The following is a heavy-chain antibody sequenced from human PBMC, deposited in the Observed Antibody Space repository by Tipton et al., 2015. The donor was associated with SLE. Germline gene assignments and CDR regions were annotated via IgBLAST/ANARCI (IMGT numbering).Heavy chain of an antibody. V-gene: IGHV4-39*07. Sequence: TLSLTCTVSGGSISSSSYYWGWIRQPPGKGLEWIGSIYYSGSTYYNPSLKSRVTISVDTSKNQFSLKLSSVTAADTAVYYCARDLYEMGAFDIWGQGTMVTVSS. D-gene: IGHD5-24*01. CDR1: GGSISSSSYY. CDR2: IYYSGST. CDR3: ARDLYEMGAFDI. J-gene: IGHJ3*02.